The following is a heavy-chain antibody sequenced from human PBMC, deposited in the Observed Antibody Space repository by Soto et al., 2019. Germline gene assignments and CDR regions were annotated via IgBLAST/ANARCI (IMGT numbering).Heavy chain of an antibody. J-gene: IGHJ4*02. CDR2: ISSTTNYI. V-gene: IGHV3-21*06. CDR1: GFTFTRYS. CDR3: ARESEDLTSNFDY. Sequence: PGGTLRLSCAASGFTFTRYSMNWVRQAPGKGLEWVSSISSTTNYIYYGDSMKGRFTISRDNAKDSLYLEMNSLRAEDTAVYYCARESEDLTSNFDYWGQGTLVTVSS.